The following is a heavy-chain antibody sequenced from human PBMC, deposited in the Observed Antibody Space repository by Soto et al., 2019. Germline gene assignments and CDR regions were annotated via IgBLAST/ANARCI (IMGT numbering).Heavy chain of an antibody. J-gene: IGHJ3*02. CDR1: GYTFTSYG. CDR2: ISAYNGNT. V-gene: IGHV1-18*01. Sequence: GGSVKVSCKASGYTFTSYGISWVRQAPGQGLEWMGWISAYNGNTNYAQKLQGRVTMTTDTSTSTAYMELRSLRSDDTAVYYCASPYSGYDFTNAFDIWGQGTMVTVSS. CDR3: ASPYSGYDFTNAFDI. D-gene: IGHD5-12*01.